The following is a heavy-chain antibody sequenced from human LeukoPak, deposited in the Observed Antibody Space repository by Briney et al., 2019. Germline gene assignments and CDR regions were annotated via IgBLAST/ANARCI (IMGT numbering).Heavy chain of an antibody. V-gene: IGHV1-2*02. CDR1: GYTFTGYY. CDR2: INPNSGGT. Sequence: ASVKVSCKASGYTFTGYYMHWVRQAPGQGLEWMGWINPNSGGTNYAQKFQGRVTMTRDTSISTAYMELSRLRSDDTAVYYCARVGSSVVVPAARGYFDYWGQGTLVTVSS. CDR3: ARVGSSVVVPAARGYFDY. D-gene: IGHD2-2*01. J-gene: IGHJ4*02.